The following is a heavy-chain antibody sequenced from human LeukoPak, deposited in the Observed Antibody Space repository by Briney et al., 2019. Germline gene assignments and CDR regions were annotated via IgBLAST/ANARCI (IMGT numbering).Heavy chain of an antibody. J-gene: IGHJ4*02. V-gene: IGHV3-74*01. D-gene: IGHD4-11*01. Sequence: PGGSLRLSCAASGFTFSSYWMHWVRQAPGKGLVWVSRINSDGSSTSYADSVKGRFTISRDNAKNTLYLQMNSLRAEDTAVYYCAKQYLQYYFDYWGQGTLVTASS. CDR1: GFTFSSYW. CDR2: INSDGSST. CDR3: AKQYLQYYFDY.